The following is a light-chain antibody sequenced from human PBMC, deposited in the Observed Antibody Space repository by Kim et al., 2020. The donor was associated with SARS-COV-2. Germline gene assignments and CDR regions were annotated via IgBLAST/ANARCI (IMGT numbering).Light chain of an antibody. J-gene: IGKJ4*01. CDR2: GAS. V-gene: IGKV3-20*01. CDR3: EQYGSSPR. Sequence: LSPGERATLSSRARQCVPCNALAWYQQKPGQTPRLLIYGASSRAPGMPYRFSGSWSGTDFSLTISRLEPEDFAVYYCEQYGSSPRFGGGTKVDIK. CDR1: QCVPCNA.